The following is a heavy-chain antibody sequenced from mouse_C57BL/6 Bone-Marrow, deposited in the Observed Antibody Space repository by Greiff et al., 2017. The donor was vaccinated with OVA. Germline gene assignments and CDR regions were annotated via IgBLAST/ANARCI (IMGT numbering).Heavy chain of an antibody. CDR2: IYPRSGNT. Sequence: QVQLQQSGAELARPGASVKLSCKASGYTFTSYGISWVKQSTGQGLEWSGEIYPRSGNTYYNEKFKGKATLTADKSSSTAYMELRSLTSEDSAVYFCASDYPAWLAYWGQGTLVTVSA. V-gene: IGHV1-81*01. D-gene: IGHD2-4*01. CDR3: ASDYPAWLAY. J-gene: IGHJ3*01. CDR1: GYTFTSYG.